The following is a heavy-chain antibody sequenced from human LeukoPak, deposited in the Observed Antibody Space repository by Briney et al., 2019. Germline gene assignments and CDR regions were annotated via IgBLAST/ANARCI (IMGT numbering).Heavy chain of an antibody. J-gene: IGHJ4*02. D-gene: IGHD3-22*01. CDR2: INPISGGT. V-gene: IGHV1-2*02. Sequence: ASVKVSCKASGYTFTSYAMNWVRQAPGQGLEWMGWINPISGGTNYAQKFQGRVTMTRDTSISTAYMKLSRLRSDDTAVYYCARDKGSGYYSLYYFDYWGQGTLVTVSS. CDR3: ARDKGSGYYSLYYFDY. CDR1: GYTFTSYA.